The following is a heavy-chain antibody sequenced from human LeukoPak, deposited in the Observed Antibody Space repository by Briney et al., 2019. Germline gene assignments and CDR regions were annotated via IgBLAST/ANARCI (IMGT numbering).Heavy chain of an antibody. Sequence: SETLSLTCTVSGGSISSYYWSWIRQPPGKGLGWIGYIYYSGSTNYNPSLKSRVTISVDTSKNQFSLKLSSVTAADTAVYYCARESSGHPRTINFDYWGQGTLVTVSS. J-gene: IGHJ4*02. CDR1: GGSISSYY. V-gene: IGHV4-59*01. D-gene: IGHD6-19*01. CDR2: IYYSGST. CDR3: ARESSGHPRTINFDY.